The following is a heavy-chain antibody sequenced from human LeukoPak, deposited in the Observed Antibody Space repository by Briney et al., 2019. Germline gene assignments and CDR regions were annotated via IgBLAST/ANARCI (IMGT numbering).Heavy chain of an antibody. D-gene: IGHD3-10*01. CDR2: SYHSGST. J-gene: IGHJ6*03. CDR1: GYSIGSGYY. V-gene: IGHV4-38-2*02. Sequence: SETLSFTCTVSGYSIGSGYYWGWIRQRPGKGLEWIGRSYHSGSTYYNPSLKSRVTISVDTSKNQFSLKLSSVTAADTAVYYCAGELWFGEFTYSYYMDVWGKGTTVTISS. CDR3: AGELWFGEFTYSYYMDV.